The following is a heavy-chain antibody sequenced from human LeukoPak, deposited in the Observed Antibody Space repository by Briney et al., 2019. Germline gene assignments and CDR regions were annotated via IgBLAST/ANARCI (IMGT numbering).Heavy chain of an antibody. CDR3: TRDREPAAMYSWFDP. Sequence: GGSLRLYCTASGFTFGGYAMSWVRQAPGKGKEWVGFIRSKAYGGTTEYAASVKGRFTISRDDSKSIAYLQMNSLKTEDTAVYYCTRDREPAAMYSWFDPWGQGTLVTVSS. J-gene: IGHJ5*02. V-gene: IGHV3-49*04. CDR2: IRSKAYGGTT. D-gene: IGHD2-2*01. CDR1: GFTFGGYA.